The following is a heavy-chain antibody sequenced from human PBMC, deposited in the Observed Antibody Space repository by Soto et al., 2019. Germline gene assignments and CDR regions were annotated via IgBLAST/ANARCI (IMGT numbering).Heavy chain of an antibody. CDR1: GGSISSYY. CDR2: IYYSGST. Sequence: TSETLSLTCTVSGGSISSYYWSWIRQPPGKGLEWIGYIYYSGSTNYNPSLKSRVTISVDTSKNQFSLKLSSVTAADTAVYYCARLSSSGWPARGFDYWGQGTLVTVSS. D-gene: IGHD6-19*01. V-gene: IGHV4-59*01. J-gene: IGHJ4*02. CDR3: ARLSSSGWPARGFDY.